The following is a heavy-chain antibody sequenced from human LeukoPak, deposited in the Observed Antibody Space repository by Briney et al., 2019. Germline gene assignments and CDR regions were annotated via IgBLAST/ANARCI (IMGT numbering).Heavy chain of an antibody. D-gene: IGHD2-15*01. J-gene: IGHJ4*02. Sequence: GASVKVSCKASGYTFASYDIPWVRQATGQGLEWMGWMNPNSGNTGYAQNFQGRVTMTRNTSISTAYMELNSLTSEDTAVYYCARGREGYCSGGSCYLHYYFDSWGQGTLVTVSS. CDR3: ARGREGYCSGGSCYLHYYFDS. CDR2: MNPNSGNT. CDR1: GYTFASYD. V-gene: IGHV1-8*01.